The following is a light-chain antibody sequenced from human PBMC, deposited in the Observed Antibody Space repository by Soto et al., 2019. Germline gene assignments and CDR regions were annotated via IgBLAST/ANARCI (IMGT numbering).Light chain of an antibody. J-gene: IGKJ4*01. Sequence: EIVLTQSPGTLSLSPGERATLSCRASQSVSSSYLAWYQQKPGQAPRQLIYGASSRATGIPDRFSGSGPGTDFTLTITRLEPEDFAVYYCQHYRTSFGGGTRVEIK. CDR1: QSVSSSY. CDR2: GAS. V-gene: IGKV3-20*01. CDR3: QHYRTS.